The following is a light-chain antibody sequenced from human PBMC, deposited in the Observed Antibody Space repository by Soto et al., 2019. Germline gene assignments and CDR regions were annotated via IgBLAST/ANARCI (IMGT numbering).Light chain of an antibody. Sequence: EIVMTQSPDTLSVSPGERATLSCWASQSVSSNLARYQQKPGQAPTLLIYGASTRATGIPARFSGSRSGTDFTLTISSLQSADFAVYYGQQYNKWQMFGQGTKVEIK. V-gene: IGKV3-15*01. CDR2: GAS. CDR3: QQYNKWQM. CDR1: QSVSSN. J-gene: IGKJ1*01.